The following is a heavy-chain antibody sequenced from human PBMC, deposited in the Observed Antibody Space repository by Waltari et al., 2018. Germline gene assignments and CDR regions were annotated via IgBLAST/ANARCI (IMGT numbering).Heavy chain of an antibody. CDR1: ACSISSGYS. CDR2: IYKTGST. CDR3: ARDRSSYFMD. V-gene: IGHV4-38-2*01. J-gene: IGHJ4*02. D-gene: IGHD3-10*01. Sequence: QVQLQESGPGRGKPSDTVSLTCAVSACSISSGYSWGWIRQPSGKGLKSIGHIYKTGSTYYNPSPWRRVTLALYTSKIQFSLTLSSVTTADTAVYYCARDRSSYFMDWGQGSLVTFSS.